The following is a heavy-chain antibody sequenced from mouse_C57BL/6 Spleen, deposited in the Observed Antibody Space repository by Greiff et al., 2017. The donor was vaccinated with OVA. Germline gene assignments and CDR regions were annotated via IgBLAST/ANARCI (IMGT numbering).Heavy chain of an antibody. V-gene: IGHV1-69*01. J-gene: IGHJ2*01. D-gene: IGHD2-5*01. CDR1: GYTFTSYW. CDR2: IDPSDSYT. Sequence: QVQLQQPGAELVMPGASVKLSCKASGYTFTSYWMHWVKQRPGQGLEWIGEIDPSDSYTNYNQKFKGKSTLTVDKSSSTAYMQLSSLTSEDAAVSYCARRPGYSNYRFDYWGKGTTLTVSS. CDR3: ARRPGYSNYRFDY.